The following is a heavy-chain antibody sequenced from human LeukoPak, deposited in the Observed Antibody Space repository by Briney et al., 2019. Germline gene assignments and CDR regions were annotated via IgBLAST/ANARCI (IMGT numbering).Heavy chain of an antibody. V-gene: IGHV3-30*02. Sequence: GGSLRLSCAASGFTFSSYGMHWVRQAPGKGLEWVAFIRYDGSNKYYADSVKGRFTISRDNSKNTLYLQMNSLRAEDTAVYYCAKDNLHYDFWSGYYEGGNWSDPWGQGTLVTVSS. J-gene: IGHJ5*02. CDR3: AKDNLHYDFWSGYYEGGNWSDP. CDR2: IRYDGSNK. D-gene: IGHD3-3*01. CDR1: GFTFSSYG.